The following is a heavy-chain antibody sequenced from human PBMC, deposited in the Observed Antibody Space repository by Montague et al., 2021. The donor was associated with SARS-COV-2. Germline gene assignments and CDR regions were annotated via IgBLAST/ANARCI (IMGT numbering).Heavy chain of an antibody. CDR2: LLTSGAT. CDR1: GDSITSKTHY. V-gene: IGHV4-61*02. J-gene: IGHJ6*03. CDR3: ARDSPHFDFWRGHYGDKYYMDI. D-gene: IGHD3-3*01. Sequence: TLSLTCTVSGDSITSKTHYWDWVRQPAGKGLEWIGRLLTSGATNFNPSLKSRLTISRDTSKNEFYLKLSSVTAADTAVYYCARDSPHFDFWRGHYGDKYYMDIWGKETTVTVS.